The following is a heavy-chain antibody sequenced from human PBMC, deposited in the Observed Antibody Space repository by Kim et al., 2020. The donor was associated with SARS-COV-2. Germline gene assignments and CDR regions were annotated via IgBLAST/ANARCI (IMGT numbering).Heavy chain of an antibody. CDR2: IWYDGSNK. D-gene: IGHD3-22*01. CDR3: ARDEGYYYDSSGYPH. V-gene: IGHV3-33*01. CDR1: GFTFSSYG. Sequence: GGSLRLSCTASGFTFSSYGMHWVRQAPGKGLEWVAVIWYDGSNKYYADSVKGRFTISRDNSKNTLYLQMNSLRAEDTAVYYCARDEGYYYDSSGYPHWGQGTLVTVSS. J-gene: IGHJ4*02.